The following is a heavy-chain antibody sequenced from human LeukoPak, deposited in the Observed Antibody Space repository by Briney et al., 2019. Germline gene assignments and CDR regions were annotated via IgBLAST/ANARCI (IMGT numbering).Heavy chain of an antibody. CDR2: ISSSSSYI. V-gene: IGHV3-21*01. J-gene: IGHJ4*02. CDR1: GFTFSSYS. Sequence: PGGSLRLSCAASGFTFSSYSMNWVRQAPGKGLEWVSSISSSSSYIYYADSVKGRLTISRDNAKNSLYLQMNSLRAEDTAVYYCARARSSSADFDYWGQGTLVTVSS. D-gene: IGHD6-6*01. CDR3: ARARSSSADFDY.